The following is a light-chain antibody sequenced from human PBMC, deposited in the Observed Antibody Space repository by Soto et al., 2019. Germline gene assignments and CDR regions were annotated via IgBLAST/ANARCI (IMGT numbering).Light chain of an antibody. CDR3: CSYAGSYTFV. CDR1: NRGVGGYNY. Sequence: SAPAQPPSVFGAPGQSGTIPRTRNNRGVGGYNYVSWYQQHPGKAPKLMIYDVSKRPSGVPDRFSGSKSGNTASLTISGLQAEDEADYYCCSYAGSYTFVFGTGTKVTVL. J-gene: IGLJ1*01. CDR2: DVS. V-gene: IGLV2-11*01.